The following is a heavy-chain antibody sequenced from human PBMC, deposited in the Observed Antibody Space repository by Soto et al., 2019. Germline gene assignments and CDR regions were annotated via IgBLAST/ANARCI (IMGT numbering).Heavy chain of an antibody. D-gene: IGHD3-22*01. V-gene: IGHV1-18*01. Sequence: ASVKVSCKASGYTFTSYGISWVRQAPGQGLEWMGWIRAYNGNTNDAQKFQGRVTMTPYTSTRTAYMELRSLRSDDTAVYYCAGWTYYYDSSGFSPWGQGTLVTVSA. J-gene: IGHJ5*02. CDR1: GYTFTSYG. CDR2: IRAYNGNT. CDR3: AGWTYYYDSSGFSP.